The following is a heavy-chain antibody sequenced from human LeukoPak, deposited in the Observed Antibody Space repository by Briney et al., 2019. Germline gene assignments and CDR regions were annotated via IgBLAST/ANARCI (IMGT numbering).Heavy chain of an antibody. CDR3: ARDTRYSSSWYLFDY. V-gene: IGHV4-31*03. CDR1: GGSISSGGYY. Sequence: SETLSLTCTVSGGSISSGGYYWSWIRQHPGKGLEWIGYIYYSGSAYYNPSLKSRVTISVDTSENQFSLKLSSVIAADTAVYYCARDTRYSSSWYLFDYWGQGTLVTVSS. D-gene: IGHD6-13*01. J-gene: IGHJ4*02. CDR2: IYYSGSA.